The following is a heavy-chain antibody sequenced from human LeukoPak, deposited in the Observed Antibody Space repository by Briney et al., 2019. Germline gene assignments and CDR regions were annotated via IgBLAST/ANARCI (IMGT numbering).Heavy chain of an antibody. CDR1: GYTFTGYY. Sequence: ASVKVSCKASGYTFTGYYMHWVRQAPGQGLEWMGWINPNSGDTIYAQKLQGRVTMTRDTSISTAYMELSRLTSDDTALYYCARHHYVWGSYENWGQGTLVTVSS. D-gene: IGHD3-16*01. CDR3: ARHHYVWGSYEN. CDR2: INPNSGDT. J-gene: IGHJ4*02. V-gene: IGHV1-2*02.